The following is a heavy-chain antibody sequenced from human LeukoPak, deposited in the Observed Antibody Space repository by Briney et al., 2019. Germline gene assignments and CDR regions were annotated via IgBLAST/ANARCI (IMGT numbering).Heavy chain of an antibody. CDR1: GGSISSGSYY. D-gene: IGHD3-10*01. CDR3: ASDEWFGSSDD. V-gene: IGHV4-61*02. CDR2: IYTSGST. Sequence: SQTLSLTCTVSGGSISSGSYYWSWIRQPAGKGLEWIGRIYTSGSTNYNPSLKSRVTISVDTSKNQSSLKLSSVTAADTAVYYCASDEWFGSSDDWGQGTLVTVSS. J-gene: IGHJ4*02.